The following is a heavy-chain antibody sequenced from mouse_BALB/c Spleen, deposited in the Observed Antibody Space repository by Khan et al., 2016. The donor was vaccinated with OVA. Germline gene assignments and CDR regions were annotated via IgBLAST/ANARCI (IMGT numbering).Heavy chain of an antibody. D-gene: IGHD1-1*01. J-gene: IGHJ4*01. CDR1: GYTFTDYV. Sequence: VQLQQSGPELVKPGASVKMSCKASGYTFTDYVIHWVRQKPGQGLEWIGYIYPYSDDTESTEGFKGKATLTLDKSSSTAYMDLSSLTSADSSVXYCARCATDYYTMEFWGQGTSVTVSS. V-gene: IGHV1S136*01. CDR2: IYPYSDDT. CDR3: ARCATDYYTMEF.